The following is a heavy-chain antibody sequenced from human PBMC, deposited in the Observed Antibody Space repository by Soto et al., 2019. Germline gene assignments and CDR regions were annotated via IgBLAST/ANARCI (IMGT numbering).Heavy chain of an antibody. J-gene: IGHJ4*02. CDR3: ARELDGTSQIDN. V-gene: IGHV3-21*01. CDR1: GFTFSNYG. CDR2: ISSSSSNI. Sequence: EVQLVESGGGLVNPGGSLRLSCAASGFTFSNYGMNWVRQAPGKGLEWVSSISSSSSNIYYGDSVKGRFTISRDNAKSSLYLQMNSLRAEDSSMYSCARELDGTSQIDNWGQGTLVTVSS. D-gene: IGHD2-2*01.